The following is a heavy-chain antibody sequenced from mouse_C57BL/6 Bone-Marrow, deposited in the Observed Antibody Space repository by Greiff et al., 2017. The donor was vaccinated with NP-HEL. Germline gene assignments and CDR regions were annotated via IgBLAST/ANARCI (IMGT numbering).Heavy chain of an antibody. V-gene: IGHV2-2*02. CDR2: IWSGGST. CDR3: ASESLYYGSSYWYFDV. CDR1: GFSLTSYG. D-gene: IGHD1-1*01. J-gene: IGHJ1*03. Sequence: VQRVESGPGLVQPSQSLSITCTVSGFSLTSYGVHWVRQSPGKGLEWLGVIWSGGSTAYNAAFISRLSISKDNSKSQVFFTLNSLQANDTAIYYCASESLYYGSSYWYFDVWGTGTTVTVSS.